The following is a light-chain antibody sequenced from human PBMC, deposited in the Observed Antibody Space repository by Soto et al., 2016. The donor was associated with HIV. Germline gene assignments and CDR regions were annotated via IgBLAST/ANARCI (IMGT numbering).Light chain of an antibody. Sequence: SYVLIQPPSVSVAPGETARVTCGGNRIGSKSVHWYQQKPGQAPVLVVYDDSDRPSGIPERFSGSNSGNTATLTISRVEAGDEADYYCQVWDSGSDHNVFGTGTKVTV. V-gene: IGLV3-21*02. CDR2: DDS. J-gene: IGLJ1*01. CDR1: RIGSKS. CDR3: QVWDSGSDHNV.